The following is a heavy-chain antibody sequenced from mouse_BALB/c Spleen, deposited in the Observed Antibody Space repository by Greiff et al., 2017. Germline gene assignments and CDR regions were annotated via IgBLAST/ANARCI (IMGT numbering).Heavy chain of an antibody. CDR1: GFTFTSYW. D-gene: IGHD2-1*01. CDR3: AQGNCGNFGFAY. Sequence: QVQLLQPGAELVKPGASVKLSCKASGFTFTSYWMHWVKQRPGQGLEWIGEINPSNGRTNYNEKFKSKSTLAVDKSSSTAYMQLSSLTSEDSAVYDRAQGNCGNFGFAYWGQGTLVTVSA. J-gene: IGHJ3*01. CDR2: INPSNGRT. V-gene: IGHV1S81*02.